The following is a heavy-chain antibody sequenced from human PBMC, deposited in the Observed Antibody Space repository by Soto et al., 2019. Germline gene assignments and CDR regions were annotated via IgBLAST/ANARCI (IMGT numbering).Heavy chain of an antibody. J-gene: IGHJ6*02. Sequence: QVQLQQWGAGLLKPSETLSLRCAVNGGAFSGYYWSWIRQPPGKGLEWIGEMNHAGSTNYNPSLKSRVTMSVDTSKQQFSLNLTSLTAADTAVYYCARGNIVLIFGRIDIYGVDVWGQGTTVTVSS. CDR2: MNHAGST. CDR1: GGAFSGYY. CDR3: ARGNIVLIFGRIDIYGVDV. V-gene: IGHV4-34*01. D-gene: IGHD2-8*02.